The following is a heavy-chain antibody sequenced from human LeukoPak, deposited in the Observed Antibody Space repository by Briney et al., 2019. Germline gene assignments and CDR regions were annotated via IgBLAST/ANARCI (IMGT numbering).Heavy chain of an antibody. CDR2: ISGSGGST. J-gene: IGHJ4*02. CDR3: AKDGAWYYDFWSGLGVDY. CDR1: GFTFSAYD. D-gene: IGHD3-3*01. Sequence: PGGSLRLSCTASGFTFSAYDMQWVRQAPGKGLEWVSAISGSGGSTYYADSVKGRFTISRDNSKNTLYLQMNSLRAEDTAVYYCAKDGAWYYDFWSGLGVDYWGQGTLVTVSS. V-gene: IGHV3-23*01.